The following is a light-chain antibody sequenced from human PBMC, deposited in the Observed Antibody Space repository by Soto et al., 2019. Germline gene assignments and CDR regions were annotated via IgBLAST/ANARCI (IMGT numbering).Light chain of an antibody. CDR2: WAS. J-gene: IGKJ1*01. Sequence: DIVMTQSPDSLAVSLGERATINCKSSQTVLHGSNYLAWYQQKPGQPPKLLIYWASTRESVVPDRFSGSGSGTDFTLTISSLQAEDVAVYYCQQYYTTPVTFGQGTKVEIK. CDR1: QTVLHGSNY. CDR3: QQYYTTPVT. V-gene: IGKV4-1*01.